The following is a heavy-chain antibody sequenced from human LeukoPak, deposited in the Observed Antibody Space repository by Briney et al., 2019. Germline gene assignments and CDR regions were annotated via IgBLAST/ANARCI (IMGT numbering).Heavy chain of an antibody. CDR3: AKSATVGIKAPFDC. CDR2: IRGRDSST. Sequence: GGSLRLSCAASGFTFSMYAMSWVRQAPGKGLEWVSGIRGRDSSTYYADSVKGRFTISRDNSKNTLSLQMSSLRAEDTAVYYCAKSATVGIKAPFDCWGQGALVTVSS. J-gene: IGHJ4*02. V-gene: IGHV3-23*01. CDR1: GFTFSMYA. D-gene: IGHD1-26*01.